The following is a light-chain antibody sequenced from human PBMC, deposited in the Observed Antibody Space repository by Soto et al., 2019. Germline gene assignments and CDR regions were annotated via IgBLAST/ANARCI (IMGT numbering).Light chain of an antibody. V-gene: IGLV2-23*01. Sequence: QSALTQPASVSGSPGQSITISCTGTSSDVGSYNLVSWYQQHPGKAPKLMIYEGSKRPSGVSNRFSGSKSGNTASLTISGLQAEDEADYYCCSYAGSSPLWVFGTGTKLIVL. CDR1: SSDVGSYNL. J-gene: IGLJ1*01. CDR3: CSYAGSSPLWV. CDR2: EGS.